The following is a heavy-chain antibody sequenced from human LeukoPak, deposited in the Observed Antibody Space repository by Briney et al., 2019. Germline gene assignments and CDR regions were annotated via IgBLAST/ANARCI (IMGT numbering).Heavy chain of an antibody. J-gene: IGHJ3*02. CDR3: ARKYYYDSSGYNYREHAFDI. V-gene: IGHV3-48*01. CDR2: ISSSSSTI. D-gene: IGHD3-22*01. Sequence: PGGSLRLSCAASGFTFSSYSMNWVRQAPGKGLEWVSYISSSSSTIYYADSVKGRFTISRDNAKNSLYLQMNSLRAEDTAVYYCARKYYYDSSGYNYREHAFDIWGQGTMVTVSS. CDR1: GFTFSSYS.